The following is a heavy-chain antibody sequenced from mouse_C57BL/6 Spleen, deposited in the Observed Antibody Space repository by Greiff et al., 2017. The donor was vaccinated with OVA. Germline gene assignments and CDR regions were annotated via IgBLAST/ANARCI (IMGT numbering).Heavy chain of an antibody. CDR3: TGDVGAMDY. CDR1: GFTFSNYW. J-gene: IGHJ4*01. CDR2: IRLKSDNYAT. Sequence: EVKVEESGGGLVQPGGSMKLSCVASGFTFSNYWMNWVRQSPETGLEWVAQIRLKSDNYATHYAESVKGRFTISRDDSKSSVYLQMNNLRAEDTGIYYCTGDVGAMDYWGQGTSVTVSS. V-gene: IGHV6-3*01.